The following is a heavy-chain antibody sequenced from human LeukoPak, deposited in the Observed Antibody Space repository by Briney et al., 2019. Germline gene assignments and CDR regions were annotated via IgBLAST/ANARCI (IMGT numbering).Heavy chain of an antibody. J-gene: IGHJ4*02. CDR2: IIPIFGTA. CDR1: GGTFSSYA. V-gene: IGHV1-69*01. Sequence: RGSSVKVSCKASGGTFSSYAISWVRQAPGQGLEWMGGIIPIFGTANYAQKFQGRVTITADESTSTAYMELSSLRSEDTAVYYCARESIRDILTGYFDYWGQGTLVTVSS. D-gene: IGHD3-9*01. CDR3: ARESIRDILTGYFDY.